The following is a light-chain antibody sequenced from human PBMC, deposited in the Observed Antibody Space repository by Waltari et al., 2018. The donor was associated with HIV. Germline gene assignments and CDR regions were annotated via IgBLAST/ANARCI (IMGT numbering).Light chain of an antibody. J-gene: IGLJ1*01. CDR3: CSYAGAYTYV. CDR1: SSDIGYFDY. CDR2: EVN. Sequence: QSALTQPRSVSGSPGQSVTISCTGTSSDIGYFDYVSWYQQYPGTAPQVIIYEVNQRPSGVPDRLTGSKSGITASLTISGLQGEDEADYYCCSYAGAYTYVFGTGTKVNVL. V-gene: IGLV2-11*01.